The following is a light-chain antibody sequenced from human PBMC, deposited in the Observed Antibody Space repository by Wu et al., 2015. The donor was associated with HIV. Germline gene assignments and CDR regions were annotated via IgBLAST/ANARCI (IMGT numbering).Light chain of an antibody. Sequence: QSPATLSLSPGSRATLSCRASQSIRSDLAWYQQKPGQPPRLLIYDASTRATGFPARFSGGGSGTEFTLTISTLQSGDVAVYYCQQYNDWPQTFGQGTKVEI. CDR3: QQYNDWPQT. CDR2: DAS. J-gene: IGKJ1*01. CDR1: QSIRSD. V-gene: IGKV3-15*01.